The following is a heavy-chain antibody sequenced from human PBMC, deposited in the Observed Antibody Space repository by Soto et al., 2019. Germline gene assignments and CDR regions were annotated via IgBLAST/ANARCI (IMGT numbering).Heavy chain of an antibody. Sequence: QVQLQQWGAGLLKPSETLSLTCAVYGGSFSGYYWSWIRQPPGKGLEWIGEINHSGSTNYNPSLKSRVTISVDPSKNQFSLKLSSVTAADTAVYYCARGRSSDGSGSPCDYWGQGTLVTVSS. CDR3: ARGRSSDGSGSPCDY. CDR1: GGSFSGYY. CDR2: INHSGST. V-gene: IGHV4-34*01. D-gene: IGHD3-10*01. J-gene: IGHJ4*02.